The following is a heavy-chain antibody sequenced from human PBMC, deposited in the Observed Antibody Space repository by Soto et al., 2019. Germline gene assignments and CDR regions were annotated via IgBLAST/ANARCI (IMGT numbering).Heavy chain of an antibody. CDR1: GFTFSSYW. D-gene: IGHD6-19*01. CDR3: AREVGYSSGRVSDYLDY. Sequence: WGALRLSCAASGFTFSSYWMHWVRQAPGKGLVWVSRINSDGSSTSYADSVKGRFTISRDNAKNTLYLQMNSLRAEDTAVYYCAREVGYSSGRVSDYLDYWGQGTLFTVSS. J-gene: IGHJ4*02. CDR2: INSDGSST. V-gene: IGHV3-74*01.